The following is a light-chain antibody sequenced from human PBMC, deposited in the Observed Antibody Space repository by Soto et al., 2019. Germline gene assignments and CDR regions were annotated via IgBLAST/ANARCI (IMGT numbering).Light chain of an antibody. CDR2: VAS. Sequence: EIVLTQSPGTLSLSPGERATLSCRASQSVSSSYLAWYQQKPGQAPRLLIYVASSRATGIQDRFSGSGSGTAFTLTISRLEPEYFAVYYCQQYGSSPLTFGGGTKVEIK. CDR1: QSVSSSY. V-gene: IGKV3-20*01. CDR3: QQYGSSPLT. J-gene: IGKJ4*01.